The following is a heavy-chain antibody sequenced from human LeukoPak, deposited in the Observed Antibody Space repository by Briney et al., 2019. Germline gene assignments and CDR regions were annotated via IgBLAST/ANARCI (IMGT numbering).Heavy chain of an antibody. CDR2: IFSSGSS. Sequence: SETLSLTCTVSGASVSGHYWSWIRQPAGKGLEWVGRIFSSGSSNYNPSLKSRLSMSVVTSKNQFSLKLTSVTAADTAVYYCARLLGYCSGGSCYPRWFAPWGQGTLVTVSS. D-gene: IGHD2-15*01. CDR3: ARLLGYCSGGSCYPRWFAP. V-gene: IGHV4-4*07. CDR1: GASVSGHY. J-gene: IGHJ5*02.